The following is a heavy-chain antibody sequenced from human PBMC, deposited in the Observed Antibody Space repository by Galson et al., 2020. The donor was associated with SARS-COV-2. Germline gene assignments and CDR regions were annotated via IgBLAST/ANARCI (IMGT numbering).Heavy chain of an antibody. J-gene: IGHJ6*02. V-gene: IGHV3-7*01. D-gene: IGHD3-10*01. CDR1: GFTFSSYW. CDR2: IKQDGSEK. CDR3: ARDPGSDYYYRMDV. Sequence: GGSLRLSCAASGFTFSSYWMSWVRQAPGKGLEWVANIKQDGSEKYYVDSVKGRFTISRDNAKNSLYLQMNSLRAEDTAVYYCARDPGSDYYYRMDVWGQGTTVTVSS.